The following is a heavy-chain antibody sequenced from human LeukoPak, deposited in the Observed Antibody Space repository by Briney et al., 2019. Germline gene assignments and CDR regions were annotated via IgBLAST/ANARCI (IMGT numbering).Heavy chain of an antibody. CDR3: ARYSSVTVYY. CDR2: IKRDGSET. Sequence: GGSLTLSCALSVLILSIYWKIWARHAPGKGLEWVASIKRDGSETHCVDSVKGRFTISRYNAKNSLNLQMNSLRAEDTAVYYCARYSSVTVYYWGQGTLVTVSS. D-gene: IGHD4-17*01. J-gene: IGHJ4*02. V-gene: IGHV3-7*05. CDR1: VLILSIYW.